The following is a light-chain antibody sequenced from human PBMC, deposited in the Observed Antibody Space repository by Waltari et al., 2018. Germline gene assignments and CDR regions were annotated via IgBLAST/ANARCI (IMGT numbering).Light chain of an antibody. CDR3: QHYDESVRFT. Sequence: EIVLTQSPGTLSLSPGERATLSCRASQSVRSSFLAWYQQKPGQAPRLLIYSTSARATGIPDRFSGSGSGTDFTLTISRLEPEDFAVYYCQHYDESVRFTFGPGTKVDHK. J-gene: IGKJ3*01. V-gene: IGKV3-20*01. CDR2: STS. CDR1: QSVRSSF.